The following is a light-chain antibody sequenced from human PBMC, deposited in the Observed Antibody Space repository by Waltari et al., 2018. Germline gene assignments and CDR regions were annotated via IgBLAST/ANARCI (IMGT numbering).Light chain of an antibody. J-gene: IGLJ2*01. CDR2: DNS. CDR1: NIGGKS. V-gene: IGLV3-21*02. Sequence: SYILTQAPSESVAPGQTATITCGGNNIGGKSVHWFQQRPGQAPALILYDNSDRRSGCPGRFSGSNSGDTATLTISSVEVGDEADYFCRVWDTNGDHPVFGGGTKLTVL. CDR3: RVWDTNGDHPV.